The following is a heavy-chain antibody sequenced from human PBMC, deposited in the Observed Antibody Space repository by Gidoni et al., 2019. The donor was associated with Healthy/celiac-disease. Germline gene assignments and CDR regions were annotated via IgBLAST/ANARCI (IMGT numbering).Heavy chain of an antibody. Sequence: QVQLVESGGGVVQPGRSLRLACADSGVTFSSYGMHWVRQAPGKGLEWVAVISDDGSNKYYADSVKGRFTISRDNSKNTLYLQMNSLRAEDTAVYYCAKATLGLSDAFDIWGQGTLVTVSS. J-gene: IGHJ3*02. CDR1: GVTFSSYG. CDR2: ISDDGSNK. V-gene: IGHV3-30*18. CDR3: AKATLGLSDAFDI. D-gene: IGHD3-16*01.